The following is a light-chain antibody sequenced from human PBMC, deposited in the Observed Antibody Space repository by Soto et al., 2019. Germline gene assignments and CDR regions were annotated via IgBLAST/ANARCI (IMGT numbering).Light chain of an antibody. V-gene: IGKV3-15*01. Sequence: EIVMTQSPATLSVSPGERATLSCRASQSVSSNLAWYQQKPGQAPRLLIYGASTRATGIPARFSGSGSGTDFNLTISSLQSADFAVYYCQQYNNWPFTFGPGTKVDIK. CDR1: QSVSSN. J-gene: IGKJ3*01. CDR3: QQYNNWPFT. CDR2: GAS.